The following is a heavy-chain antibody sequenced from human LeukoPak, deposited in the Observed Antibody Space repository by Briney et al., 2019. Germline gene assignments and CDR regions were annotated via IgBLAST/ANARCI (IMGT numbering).Heavy chain of an antibody. CDR3: ASKIRDSEVDY. Sequence: SEPLSLTCIVAGGSVSSGSYFWSWLRQPPGKGLEWIGYFYYSAGTNYNPSLKSRVTISLDTSKTQFSLKLSSVTAADTAVYYCASKIRDSEVDYWGQGTLVTVSS. V-gene: IGHV4-61*01. J-gene: IGHJ4*02. CDR1: GGSVSSGSYF. D-gene: IGHD3-10*01. CDR2: FYYSAGT.